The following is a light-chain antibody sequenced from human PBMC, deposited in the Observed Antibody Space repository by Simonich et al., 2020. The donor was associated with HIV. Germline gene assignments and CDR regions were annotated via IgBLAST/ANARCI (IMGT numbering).Light chain of an antibody. V-gene: IGLV7-43*01. CDR2: STR. CDR1: TGAVTSGNS. J-gene: IGLJ3*02. CDR3: LLSYSGAWV. Sequence: QTVVTQEPSLTVSPGGTVTLTCTSSTGAVTSGNSPNWFQQKPGQPPRALIYSTRNRPSWTPARFSDSRLGGKAALTLSGAQPENEAEYYCLLSYSGAWVFGGGTKLTVL.